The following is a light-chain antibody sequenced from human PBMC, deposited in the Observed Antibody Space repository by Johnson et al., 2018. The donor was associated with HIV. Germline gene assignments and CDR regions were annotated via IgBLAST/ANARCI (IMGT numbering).Light chain of an antibody. CDR3: GTWDSSLSAGVV. CDR2: ETN. J-gene: IGLJ1*01. Sequence: QSVLTQPPSVSAAPGQKVTISCSGSSSNIGNNYVSWYQQLPGTAPKLLIYETNKRPSGIPDRSSGSKSGTSATLGITALQTGDEADYYCGTWDSSLSAGVVFGTGTKVTVL. V-gene: IGLV1-51*02. CDR1: SSNIGNNY.